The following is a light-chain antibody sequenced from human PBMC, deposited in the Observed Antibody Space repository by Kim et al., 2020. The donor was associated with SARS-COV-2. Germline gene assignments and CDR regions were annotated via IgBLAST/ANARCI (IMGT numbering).Light chain of an antibody. CDR2: GNS. J-gene: IGLJ3*02. CDR3: QSYDSSLSKV. CDR1: SSNIGAGYD. V-gene: IGLV1-40*01. Sequence: GQRVTMASIGSSSNIGAGYDVHWYQQLPGTAPKLLIKGNSNRPSGVPDRFSGSRSGTSASLAITGLQAEDEADYYCQSYDSSLSKVFGGGTQLTVL.